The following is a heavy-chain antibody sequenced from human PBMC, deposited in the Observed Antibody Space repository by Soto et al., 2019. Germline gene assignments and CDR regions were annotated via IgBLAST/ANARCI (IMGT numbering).Heavy chain of an antibody. CDR1: GASISSSY. J-gene: IGHJ4*02. CDR2: IYNSGST. CDR3: ARRYSYGHLDY. V-gene: IGHV4-59*08. D-gene: IGHD5-18*01. Sequence: SVTLSLTCTVSGASISSSYWSWIRQPPGKGLEWTGYIYNSGSTNYNPSLKSRLTISVDTSKNQFSLKLSSVTAADTAVYYCARRYSYGHLDYWGQGTLVTVSS.